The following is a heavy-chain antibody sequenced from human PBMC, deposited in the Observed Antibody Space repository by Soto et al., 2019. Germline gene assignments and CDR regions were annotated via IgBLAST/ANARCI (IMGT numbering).Heavy chain of an antibody. J-gene: IGHJ4*02. CDR1: GFSLRGYS. CDR2: ISGSGTTI. CDR3: ARGAGYGDYGGY. Sequence: EGQLVESGGGFVQPGGSLRLSCAASGFSLRGYSMIWVRQAPGKGLEWVSYISGSGTTIYYADSVKGRFTISRDNAKNSVYLQMNSLGDEDTAVYYCARGAGYGDYGGYWGQGTLVTVSS. V-gene: IGHV3-48*02. D-gene: IGHD4-17*01.